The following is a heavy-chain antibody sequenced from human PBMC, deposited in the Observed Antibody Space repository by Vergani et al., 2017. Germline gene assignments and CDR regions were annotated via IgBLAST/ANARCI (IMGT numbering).Heavy chain of an antibody. CDR2: TIPVLTTT. V-gene: IGHV1-69*01. D-gene: IGHD1-1*01. J-gene: IGHJ6*04. CDR3: AKDRGELEPRFFNKMAV. Sequence: QVQLVQSGAEVKKPGSSVKVSCKASGGTFSSYAISWVRQAPGNELEWMGGTIPVLTTTNYAQKFQGIVTITADESTRTAYMQLNSLRSDNTALYCCAKDRGELEPRFFNKMAVWGKGPPVTGSS. CDR1: GGTFSSYA.